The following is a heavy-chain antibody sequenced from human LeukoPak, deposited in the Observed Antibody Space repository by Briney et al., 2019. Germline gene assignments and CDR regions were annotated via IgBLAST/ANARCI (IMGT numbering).Heavy chain of an antibody. V-gene: IGHV3-11*01. CDR3: ARGATYGSGTYSYFDY. Sequence: EGSLRLSCAASGFTFSDYYMSWIRQAPGKGLEWVSYISSSGSTIYYADSVKGRFTISRDNSKNTLYLQMNSLSAEDTAVYYCARGATYGSGTYSYFDYWGQGTLVTVSS. D-gene: IGHD3-10*01. J-gene: IGHJ4*02. CDR1: GFTFSDYY. CDR2: ISSSGSTI.